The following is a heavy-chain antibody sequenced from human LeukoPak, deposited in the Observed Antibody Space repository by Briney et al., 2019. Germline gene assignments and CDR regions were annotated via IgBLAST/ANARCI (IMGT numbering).Heavy chain of an antibody. CDR3: ARDPIMITFGGVIV. D-gene: IGHD3-16*02. J-gene: IGHJ4*02. V-gene: IGHV4-30-4*08. CDR1: GGSISSGDYY. Sequence: SETLSLTCTVSGGSISSGDYYWSWIRQPPGKGLEWIGYIYYSGSTYYNPSLKSRVTIPVDTSKNQFSLKLSSVTAADTAVYYCARDPIMITFGGVIVWGQGTLVTVSS. CDR2: IYYSGST.